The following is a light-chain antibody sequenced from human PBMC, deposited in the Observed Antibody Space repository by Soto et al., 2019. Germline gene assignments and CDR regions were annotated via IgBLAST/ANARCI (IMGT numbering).Light chain of an antibody. CDR3: TAWDDSLSGPV. V-gene: IGLV1-47*01. Sequence: QSVLTQPPSASGTPGQRVTISCSGSGSNIGSRYVYWYRQVPGTAPKLLIYQDSQRPSGVPDRFSGSKSGTSASLAISGLRCEDEADYYCTAWDDSLSGPVFGGGTKLTVL. CDR1: GSNIGSRY. J-gene: IGLJ3*02. CDR2: QDS.